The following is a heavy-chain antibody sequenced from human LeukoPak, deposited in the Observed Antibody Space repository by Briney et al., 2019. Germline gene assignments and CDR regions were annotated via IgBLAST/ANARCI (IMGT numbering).Heavy chain of an antibody. D-gene: IGHD1-1*01. V-gene: IGHV3-7*03. CDR3: TGSERSDAFDI. CDR1: GFTFSSYW. J-gene: IGHJ3*02. CDR2: IKQDGSEK. Sequence: GGSLRLSCAASGFTFSSYWMSWVRQAPGKGLEWVANIKQDGSEKYYVDSVKGRFTISRDNAKNSLYLQMNSLKTEDTAVYYCTGSERSDAFDIWGQGTMVTVSS.